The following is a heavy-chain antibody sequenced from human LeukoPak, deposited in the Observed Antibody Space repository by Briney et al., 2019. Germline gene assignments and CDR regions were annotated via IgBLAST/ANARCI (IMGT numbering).Heavy chain of an antibody. CDR1: GFTFSSYA. Sequence: PGGSLRLSCAASGFTFSSYAMHWVRQAPGKGLEWVAVISYDGSNKYYADSVKGRFTISRDNSKNTLYLQMNSLRAEDTAVYYCARGNPGGYCSGGSCYYYGMDVWGQGTTVTVSS. D-gene: IGHD2-15*01. J-gene: IGHJ6*02. V-gene: IGHV3-30-3*01. CDR3: ARGNPGGYCSGGSCYYYGMDV. CDR2: ISYDGSNK.